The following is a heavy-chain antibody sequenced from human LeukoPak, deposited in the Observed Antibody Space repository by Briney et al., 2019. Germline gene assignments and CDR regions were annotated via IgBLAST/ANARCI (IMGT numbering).Heavy chain of an antibody. CDR2: ISRNSDST. V-gene: IGHV3-9*03. CDR1: GFPFDDKA. D-gene: IGHD4/OR15-4a*01. Sequence: TGGSLRLSCAASGFPFDDKAMHWVRQAPGKGLEWVAGISRNSDSTGYADSVKGRFTISRDNAKNSLYLQMNSLRAEDMALYYCARDGGSLDDYGDYWGQGTLVTVSS. J-gene: IGHJ4*02. CDR3: ARDGGSLDDYGDY.